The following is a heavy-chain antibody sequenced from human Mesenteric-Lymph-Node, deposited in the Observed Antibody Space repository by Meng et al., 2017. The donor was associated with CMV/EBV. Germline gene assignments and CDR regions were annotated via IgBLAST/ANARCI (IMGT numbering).Heavy chain of an antibody. CDR2: INSDGSST. CDR1: GFTFSSYW. CDR3: ARGYCSGGSCYSSSWFDP. D-gene: IGHD2-15*01. Sequence: ESLKISCAASGFTFSSYWMHWVRQAPGKGLVWVSRINSDGSSTSYADSVKGRFTISRDNAKNTLYLQMNSLRAEDTAVYYCARGYCSGGSCYSSSWFDPWGQGTLVTVSS. V-gene: IGHV3-74*01. J-gene: IGHJ5*02.